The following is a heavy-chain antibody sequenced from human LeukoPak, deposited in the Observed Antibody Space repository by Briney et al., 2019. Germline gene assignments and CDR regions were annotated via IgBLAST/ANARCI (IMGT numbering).Heavy chain of an antibody. J-gene: IGHJ3*02. CDR3: ARDTELVLSSSGVDAFDI. CDR1: GGTFSSYA. V-gene: IGHV1-69*06. CDR2: IIPIFGTA. Sequence: SVTVSCKASGGTFSSYAISWVRQAPGQGLEWMGGIIPIFGTANYAQKFQGRVTITADKSTSTAYMELSSLRSEDTAVYYCARDTELVLSSSGVDAFDIWGQGTMVTVSS. D-gene: IGHD6-13*01.